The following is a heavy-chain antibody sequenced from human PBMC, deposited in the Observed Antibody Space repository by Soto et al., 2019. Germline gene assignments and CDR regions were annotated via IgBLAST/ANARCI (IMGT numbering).Heavy chain of an antibody. J-gene: IGHJ6*02. V-gene: IGHV4-39*01. CDR3: ARQPPSRGSRYFFGVDV. CDR1: GDSISSSYY. D-gene: IGHD5-12*01. Sequence: QLQLQESGPGLVKPSETLSLSCTVSGDSISSSYYWGWIRQPPGKGLEWIGSIYYSGSTYYIPSLNSRVTISVDTSNNQFSLRLSSVTAADTAFYCCARQPPSRGSRYFFGVDVWGQGTTVTVSS. CDR2: IYYSGST.